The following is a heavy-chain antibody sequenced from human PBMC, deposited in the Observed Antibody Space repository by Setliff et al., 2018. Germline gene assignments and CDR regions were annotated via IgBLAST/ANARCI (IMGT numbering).Heavy chain of an antibody. D-gene: IGHD1-7*01. J-gene: IGHJ4*02. CDR2: IYHSGNT. CDR3: ARALYNWNYAGYFDY. Sequence: PSETLSLTCTVSGASITSGVYYWSWIRQHPGKGLEWIGYIYHSGNTYYNPSLRSRVTISVDTSKKQFSLHLYSVSAADTAVYYCARALYNWNYAGYFDYWGQGTLVTVSS. V-gene: IGHV4-31*03. CDR1: GASITSGVYY.